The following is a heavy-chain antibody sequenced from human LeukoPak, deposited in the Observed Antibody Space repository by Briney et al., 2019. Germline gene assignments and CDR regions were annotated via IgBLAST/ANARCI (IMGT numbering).Heavy chain of an antibody. J-gene: IGHJ4*02. CDR2: IGGSGGTT. V-gene: IGHV3-23*01. CDR3: ARAADDYFFDY. Sequence: GGSLRLSCAVSGFTFNNFAMSWVRRAPGKGLEWVSGIGGSGGTTYYADSVKGRFTISRDNSKNTLYLQMNSLTADDTAVYYCARAADDYFFDYWGQGTLVTVSS. D-gene: IGHD2-21*02. CDR1: GFTFNNFA.